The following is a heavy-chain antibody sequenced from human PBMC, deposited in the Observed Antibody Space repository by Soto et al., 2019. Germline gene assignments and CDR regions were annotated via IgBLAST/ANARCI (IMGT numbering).Heavy chain of an antibody. J-gene: IGHJ5*02. Sequence: SETLCLTCTVAGGDSTNYCCSRLRQSPGKGLEWIGHIYDTGSTTYNPSLKSRVTISVDTSNKQFSLRLTSVTAADTAVYYCARCPIDHNWFDPWGQGTLVTVS. CDR1: GGDSTNYC. CDR2: IYDTGST. D-gene: IGHD3-9*01. V-gene: IGHV4-59*01. CDR3: ARCPIDHNWFDP.